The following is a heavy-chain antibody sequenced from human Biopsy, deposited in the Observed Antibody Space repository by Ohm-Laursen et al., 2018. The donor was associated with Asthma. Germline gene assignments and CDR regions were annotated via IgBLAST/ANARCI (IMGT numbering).Heavy chain of an antibody. CDR1: GFTFSSYS. CDR2: ISSGSSTI. Sequence: SLRLSCAASGFTFSSYSMNWVRQAPGKGLEWVSYISSGSSTIYYADSVKGRFTISRDNAKNSLYLQMNSLRDEDTAVYYCARFKRGYSYGYAGVFDYWGQGTLATVSS. CDR3: ARFKRGYSYGYAGVFDY. D-gene: IGHD5-18*01. J-gene: IGHJ4*02. V-gene: IGHV3-48*02.